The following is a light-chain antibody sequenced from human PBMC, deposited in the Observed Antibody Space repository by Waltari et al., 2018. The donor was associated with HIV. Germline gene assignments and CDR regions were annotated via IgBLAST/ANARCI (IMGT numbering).Light chain of an antibody. CDR1: NSDIGAYDY. CDR3: SSYAATTTIV. V-gene: IGLV2-14*01. CDR2: EVT. J-gene: IGLJ3*02. Sequence: QSVLTQPASVSGSPGQSITISCTGTNSDIGAYDYVSWYQQHPGKAHKLLIYEVTIRSPGISYRFFGSKSGNTASMTISGLQAEDEAHYYCSSYAATTTIVFGGGTRLTVL.